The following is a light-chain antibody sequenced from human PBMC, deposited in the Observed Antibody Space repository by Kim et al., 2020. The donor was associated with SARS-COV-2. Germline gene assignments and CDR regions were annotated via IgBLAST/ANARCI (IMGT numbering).Light chain of an antibody. V-gene: IGLV1-47*01. Sequence: GQRVTISCSGSSSNIGSNYVFWYQQHPGTAPKHLIYRNNRRPSGVPDRFSGSKSGTSASLAISGLRSEDEADYDCAAWDDSLSGQVFGGGTQLTVL. CDR1: SSNIGSNY. CDR2: RNN. J-gene: IGLJ2*01. CDR3: AAWDDSLSGQV.